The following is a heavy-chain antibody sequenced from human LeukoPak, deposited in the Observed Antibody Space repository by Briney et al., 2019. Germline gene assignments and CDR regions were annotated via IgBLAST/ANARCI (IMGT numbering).Heavy chain of an antibody. J-gene: IGHJ4*02. V-gene: IGHV3-30-3*01. Sequence: GGSLRLSCAASGFTFSSYAMHWVRQAPGKGLEWVAVISYDGSNKYYADSVKGRFTISRDNSKNTLYLQMNSLRAEDTAVYYCARVGTVTTGFDYWGQGTLVTVSS. D-gene: IGHD4-11*01. CDR1: GFTFSSYA. CDR2: ISYDGSNK. CDR3: ARVGTVTTGFDY.